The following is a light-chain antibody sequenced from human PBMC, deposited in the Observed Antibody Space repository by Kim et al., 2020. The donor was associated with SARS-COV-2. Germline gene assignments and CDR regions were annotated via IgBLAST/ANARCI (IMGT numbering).Light chain of an antibody. CDR1: SPRSYY. V-gene: IGLV3-19*01. Sequence: ALGQTVRVTCNGDSPRSYYASCYQQKPGQAPVLVIYGKNNRPSGIPDRFSGSSAGNTASLTITGAQAEDEADYYCNTRDSSGNHWVFGGGTQLTVL. CDR2: GKN. J-gene: IGLJ3*02. CDR3: NTRDSSGNHWV.